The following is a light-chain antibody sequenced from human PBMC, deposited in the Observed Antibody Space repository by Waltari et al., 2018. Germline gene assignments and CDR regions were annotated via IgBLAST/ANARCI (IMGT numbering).Light chain of an antibody. V-gene: IGKV2-28*01. CDR2: LGS. Sequence: DIVMTQSPISLPVTPGEPASISCRSSQSLLYSNGYNYLDWYLQKPGQSPQLLIYLGSNRASGVPDRFSGSGSGTDFTLKISRVEAEDVGVYYCMQAVQTPLTFGGGTKVEIK. CDR3: MQAVQTPLT. CDR1: QSLLYSNGYNY. J-gene: IGKJ4*01.